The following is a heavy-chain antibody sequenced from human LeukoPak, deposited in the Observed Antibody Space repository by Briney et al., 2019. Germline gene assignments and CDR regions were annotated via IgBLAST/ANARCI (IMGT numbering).Heavy chain of an antibody. V-gene: IGHV1-69*13. CDR3: ARVMATVIPLGY. Sequence: SVKVSCKASGGTFSSYAISWVRQAPGQGLEWMGGIIPIFGTANYAQKFQGRVTITADESTSTAYMELSSLRSEDTAVYYCARVMATVIPLGYWGQGTLVTVSS. J-gene: IGHJ4*02. CDR2: IIPIFGTA. CDR1: GGTFSSYA. D-gene: IGHD4-11*01.